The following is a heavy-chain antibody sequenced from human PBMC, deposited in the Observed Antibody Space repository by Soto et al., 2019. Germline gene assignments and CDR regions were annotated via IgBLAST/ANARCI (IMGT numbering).Heavy chain of an antibody. CDR2: IYRDGTT. CDR1: GFAVSSKY. D-gene: IGHD6-13*01. J-gene: IGHJ6*02. Sequence: GGSLRLSCAASGFAVSSKYMTWVRQAPGKGLEWVSIIYRDGTTYYADSVKGRFIISRDSSENTLYLQMNSLRAEDTAVYYCARDFDTSRDDWAYYGIDVWGQGTTVTVSS. V-gene: IGHV3-66*01. CDR3: ARDFDTSRDDWAYYGIDV.